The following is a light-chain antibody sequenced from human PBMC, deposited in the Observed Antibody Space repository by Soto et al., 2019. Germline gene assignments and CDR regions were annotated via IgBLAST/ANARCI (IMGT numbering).Light chain of an antibody. CDR3: QQYDNLPPFT. CDR1: QDIRTS. CDR2: GAS. V-gene: IGKV1-33*01. Sequence: DIQMTQSPSSLSASVGARVSITCQASQDIRTSLSWFQQKPARAPKLLIYGASNLETGVPSRFRGSGSGTDFTFTISSLQPEDIATYYCQQYDNLPPFTFGPGTRVDIK. J-gene: IGKJ3*01.